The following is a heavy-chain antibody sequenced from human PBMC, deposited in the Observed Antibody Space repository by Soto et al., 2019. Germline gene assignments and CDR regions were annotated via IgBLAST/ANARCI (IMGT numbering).Heavy chain of an antibody. CDR2: ISGSGGST. CDR1: GFTFSSYA. CDR3: ANGLEEYCSSTSCYTPGGY. Sequence: GGSLRLSCAASGFTFSSYAMSWVRQAPGKGLEWVSAISGSGGSTYYADSVKGRFTISRDNSKNTLYLQMNSLKAEDTAVYYIANGLEEYCSSTSCYTPGGYWGQGTLVTVSS. V-gene: IGHV3-23*01. D-gene: IGHD2-2*02. J-gene: IGHJ4*02.